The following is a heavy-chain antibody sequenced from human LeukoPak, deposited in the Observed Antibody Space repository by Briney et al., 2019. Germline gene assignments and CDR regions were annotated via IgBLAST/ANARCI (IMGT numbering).Heavy chain of an antibody. Sequence: SETLSLTCTVSGGSIRSSRYYWGWLRQPPGKGLEWVGSIYYRGNTFYDPSLKSRVTISVNTSEKQFSLKLTSVSAADTAVYYCARHDYDFWSGLFDYWGQGALVTVSS. J-gene: IGHJ4*02. CDR1: GGSIRSSRYY. D-gene: IGHD3-3*01. V-gene: IGHV4-39*01. CDR3: ARHDYDFWSGLFDY. CDR2: IYYRGNT.